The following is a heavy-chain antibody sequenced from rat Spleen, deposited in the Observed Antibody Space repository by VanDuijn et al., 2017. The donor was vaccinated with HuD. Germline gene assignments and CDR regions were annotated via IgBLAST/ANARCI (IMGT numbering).Heavy chain of an antibody. V-gene: IGHV5-27*01. CDR2: ISPSGGST. J-gene: IGHJ2*01. CDR1: GFTFSNYY. CDR3: TRGTWGY. Sequence: EVQLVESDGGLVQPGRSLKLSCAASGFTFSNYYMAWVRQAPTKGLEWVASISPSGGSTYYRDSVKGRFTISRDNAKSTLYLQMNSLRSEDTATYYCTRGTWGYWGQGVMVTVSS. D-gene: IGHD5-1*01.